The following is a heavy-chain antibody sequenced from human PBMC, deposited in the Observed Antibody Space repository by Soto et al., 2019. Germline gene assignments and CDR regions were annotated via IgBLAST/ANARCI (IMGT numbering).Heavy chain of an antibody. CDR2: TYYRSKWCN. J-gene: IGHJ3*02. CDR3: ASVSGYSGSNAFDI. D-gene: IGHD5-12*01. CDR1: GDSVSSNSAA. Sequence: SQTLSLTCAISGDSVSSNSAAWNWIRQSPSRGLERLGRTYYRSKWCNDYAVSVKSRITINPDTSKNQFSLQLNSVTPEDTAVYYCASVSGYSGSNAFDIWGQGTMVTVSS. V-gene: IGHV6-1*01.